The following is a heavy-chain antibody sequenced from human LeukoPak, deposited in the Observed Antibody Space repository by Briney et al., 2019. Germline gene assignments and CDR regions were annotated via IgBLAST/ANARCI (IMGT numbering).Heavy chain of an antibody. CDR3: ATIERLDMSTPLN. Sequence: SEALSLTCTVSDGSFVTDSYCWAWIRQPPGKGLEWIGSIYYSGSTYYNPSLRSRVTISVDTSKNQFSLKLSSVTAADTAVYYCATIERLDMSTPLNWGQGTLVTVSS. CDR2: IYYSGST. V-gene: IGHV4-39*07. J-gene: IGHJ4*02. CDR1: DGSFVTDSYC. D-gene: IGHD5-24*01.